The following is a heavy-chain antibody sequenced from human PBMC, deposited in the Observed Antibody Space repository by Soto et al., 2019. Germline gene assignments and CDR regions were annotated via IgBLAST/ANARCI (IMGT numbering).Heavy chain of an antibody. CDR3: ARALSSAAGLYFDF. V-gene: IGHV4-4*07. D-gene: IGHD6-13*01. CDR1: GGSISSYY. Sequence: LSLTFTVSGGSISSYYWSWIRQPAGKGMEWIGRIHTTDGTNYNPSLKSRVTMSIDTSNNQFSLKLSSLTAAGTAVYYCARALSSAAGLYFDFWGQGTRVTVSS. J-gene: IGHJ4*02. CDR2: IHTTDGT.